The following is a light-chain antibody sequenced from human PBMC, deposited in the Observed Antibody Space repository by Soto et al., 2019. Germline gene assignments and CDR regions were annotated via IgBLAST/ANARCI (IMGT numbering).Light chain of an antibody. V-gene: IGKV3-15*01. CDR1: QSVSNN. CDR3: QQYNNWPLT. Sequence: EIVMTQAPATMSVSTGERATLSCRASQSVSNNLAWYQQKPGQTPRLLIYDAFSRATGIPARFSGSGSGTDFTLTISSLKSDDFGVYYCQQYNNWPLTFGGGTNVEIK. CDR2: DAF. J-gene: IGKJ4*01.